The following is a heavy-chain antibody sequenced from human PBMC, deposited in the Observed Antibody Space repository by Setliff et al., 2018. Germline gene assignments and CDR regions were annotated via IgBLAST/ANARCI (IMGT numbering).Heavy chain of an antibody. J-gene: IGHJ4*02. D-gene: IGHD3-3*01. CDR2: ISSSSSYI. CDR1: GFTFSSYS. CDR3: ARDRPGAIFGVVTPFDY. Sequence: GGSLRLSCAASGFTFSSYSMNWVRQAPGKGLEWVSSISSSSSYIYYADSVKGRFTISRDNAKNSLYLQMNSLRAEDTAVYYCARDRPGAIFGVVTPFDYWGQGALVTVSS. V-gene: IGHV3-21*01.